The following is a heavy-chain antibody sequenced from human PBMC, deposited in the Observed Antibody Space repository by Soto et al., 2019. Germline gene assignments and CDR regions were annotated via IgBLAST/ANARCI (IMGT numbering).Heavy chain of an antibody. V-gene: IGHV3-30*18. J-gene: IGHJ4*02. Sequence: QVQLVESGGGVVQPGRSLRLSCAASGFDFSTYGMHWVRQAPGKGLEWVALISYDGSNKFYADSVKGRFTISRDNSKNTLYLQMNSLRTDDTAVYYCAKEPTVDWGKGTLVTVSS. CDR2: ISYDGSNK. CDR1: GFDFSTYG. CDR3: AKEPTVD.